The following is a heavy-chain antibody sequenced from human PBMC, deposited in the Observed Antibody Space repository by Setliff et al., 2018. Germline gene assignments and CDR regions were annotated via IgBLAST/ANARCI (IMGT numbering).Heavy chain of an antibody. CDR2: IYYDGRT. CDR3: RLWSHNYQNDY. Sequence: SETLSLTCSVSGGSISRSSYYWTWIRQPPGKGLEWIASIYYDGRTFAHPSVRGRVTISEDTSKNHFSLRMTSVTAADTAVYYCRLWSHNYQNDYWGQGTLVTVSS. CDR1: GGSISRSSYY. V-gene: IGHV4-39*02. D-gene: IGHD3-16*01. J-gene: IGHJ4*02.